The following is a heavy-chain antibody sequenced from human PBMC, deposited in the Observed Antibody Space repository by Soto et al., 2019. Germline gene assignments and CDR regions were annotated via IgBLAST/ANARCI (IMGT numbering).Heavy chain of an antibody. J-gene: IGHJ6*02. D-gene: IGHD4-17*01. Sequence: QVQLVQSGAEVKKPGSSVKVSCKASGGTFSSYAISWVRQAPGQGLEWMGGIIPIFGTANYAQKFQGRVTITADESTSTAYMELSSLRSEDTAVYYCAREDYGDYTYSYYGMEVWGQGTTVTVSS. CDR2: IIPIFGTA. CDR1: GGTFSSYA. CDR3: AREDYGDYTYSYYGMEV. V-gene: IGHV1-69*01.